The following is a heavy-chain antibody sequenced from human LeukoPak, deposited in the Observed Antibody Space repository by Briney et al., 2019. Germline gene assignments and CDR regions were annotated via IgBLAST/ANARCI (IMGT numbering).Heavy chain of an antibody. CDR1: GGSMSTGTYY. Sequence: SETLSLTCTVSGGSMSTGTYYWGWIRQPPEKGLEWIGTAYYSGSTYYSPSLRSRVSISVDTSKNQFSLRLASVTAADTAVYYCARLDCASVMCSFDYWGQGTLVTVSS. V-gene: IGHV4-39*01. CDR2: AYYSGST. CDR3: ARLDCASVMCSFDY. D-gene: IGHD5/OR15-5a*01. J-gene: IGHJ4*02.